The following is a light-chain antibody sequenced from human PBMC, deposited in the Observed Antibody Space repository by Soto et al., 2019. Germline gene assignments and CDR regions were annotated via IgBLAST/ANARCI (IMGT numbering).Light chain of an antibody. CDR2: EVS. Sequence: QSVLTQPPSASGSPGQSVTISCTGTSSEVGGYNFVSWYQQHPGKAPKLIIYEVSKRPSGVPDRFSGSKSGNTASLTVSGLQAEDEADYYCTSYAGSNNFYGFGTGTKVTVL. CDR3: TSYAGSNNFYG. V-gene: IGLV2-8*01. J-gene: IGLJ1*01. CDR1: SSEVGGYNF.